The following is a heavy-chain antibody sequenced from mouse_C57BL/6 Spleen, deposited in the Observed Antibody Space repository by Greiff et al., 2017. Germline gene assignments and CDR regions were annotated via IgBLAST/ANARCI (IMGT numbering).Heavy chain of an antibody. D-gene: IGHD1-1*01. Sequence: VQLQQSGTELVKPGASVKLSCKASGYTFTSYWMHWVKQRPGQGLEWIGNINPSNGGTNYNEKFKGKATLTVDKSSSTAYMQLSSLTSEDSADYYGVRDEGPTGVATKAMDYWGQGTSVTVSS. V-gene: IGHV1-53*01. CDR1: GYTFTSYW. CDR2: INPSNGGT. J-gene: IGHJ4*01. CDR3: VRDEGPTGVATKAMDY.